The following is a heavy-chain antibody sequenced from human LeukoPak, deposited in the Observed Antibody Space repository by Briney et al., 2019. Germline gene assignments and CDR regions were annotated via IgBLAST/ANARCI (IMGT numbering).Heavy chain of an antibody. CDR2: TSYDGGNK. V-gene: IGHV3-30*04. J-gene: IGHJ4*02. CDR3: ARDKAPSHIAVLDY. Sequence: PGGSLRLSCAASGFTFSGHAMHWVRQAPGKGLECLAVTSYDGGNKYYADSVKGRFTISRDNSKNTVYLQMNSLRAEDTALYYCARDKAPSHIAVLDYWGQGTLVTVSS. CDR1: GFTFSGHA. D-gene: IGHD5-12*01.